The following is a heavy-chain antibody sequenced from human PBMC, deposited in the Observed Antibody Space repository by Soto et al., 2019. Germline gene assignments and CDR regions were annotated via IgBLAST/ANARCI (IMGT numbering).Heavy chain of an antibody. D-gene: IGHD3-10*01. CDR2: ISGYNGNT. V-gene: IGHV1-18*01. CDR3: VADDFVVRVVYYYSGMDV. CDR1: GYTFSSYG. Sequence: QAQLVQSGAEVKKPGASVKVSCKASGYTFSSYGITWVRQAPGQGLEWMAWISGYNGNTNYAQNLQGRVTMTTATCTNTVYMELISLRSDYTAMYWCVADDFVVRVVYYYSGMDVRGQGTPVTVTS. J-gene: IGHJ6*02.